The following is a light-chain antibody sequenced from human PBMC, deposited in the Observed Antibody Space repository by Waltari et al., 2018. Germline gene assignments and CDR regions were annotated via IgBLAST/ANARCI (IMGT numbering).Light chain of an antibody. CDR2: SNN. J-gene: IGLJ1*01. Sequence: QSVLTQPPSASGTPGQRVTISCSGSSSHIGSNTVNWYQQPPGTAPKPLIYSNNQRPSGVPDRFSGSKPGTSASLAISGLQSEDEADYYCAAWDDSLNGYVFGTGTKVTVL. V-gene: IGLV1-44*01. CDR1: SSHIGSNT. CDR3: AAWDDSLNGYV.